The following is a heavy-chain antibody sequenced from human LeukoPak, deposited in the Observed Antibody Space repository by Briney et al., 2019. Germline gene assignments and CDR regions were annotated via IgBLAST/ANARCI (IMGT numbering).Heavy chain of an antibody. CDR1: GFTVSDYY. V-gene: IGHV3-53*01. CDR2: LYTDDTT. D-gene: IGHD1-1*01. J-gene: IGHJ4*02. Sequence: GGSLRLSCVASGFTVSDYYMSWVRQAPGKGLEWVSLLYTDDTTIYADSVEGRYTISRDDSKNTIYLHMTTLRGEDTAVYYCARGGAFYWNPRYWGQGTLVTVSS. CDR3: ARGGAFYWNPRY.